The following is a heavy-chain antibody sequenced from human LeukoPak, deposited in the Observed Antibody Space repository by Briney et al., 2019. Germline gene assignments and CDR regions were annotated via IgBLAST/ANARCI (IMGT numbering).Heavy chain of an antibody. J-gene: IGHJ4*02. CDR3: AKDRTPSDFWSGRLGYFDY. CDR2: IRYDGSNK. Sequence: GGSLRLSCAASGFTFSSYGMHWVRQAPGKGLEWVAFIRYDGSNKYYADSVKGRFTISRDNSKNTLYLQMNSLRAEDTAVYYCAKDRTPSDFWSGRLGYFDYWGREPWSPSPQ. D-gene: IGHD3-3*01. CDR1: GFTFSSYG. V-gene: IGHV3-30*02.